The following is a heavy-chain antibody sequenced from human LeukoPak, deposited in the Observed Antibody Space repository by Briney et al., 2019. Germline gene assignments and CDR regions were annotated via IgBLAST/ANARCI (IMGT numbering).Heavy chain of an antibody. V-gene: IGHV3-30*02. J-gene: IGHJ4*02. CDR3: VKDGDDSGSYLVY. D-gene: IGHD1-26*01. CDR2: IRYDGSNK. Sequence: GGSLRLSCAASGFTFSSYGMPWVRQAPGKGLEWVAFIRYDGSNKYYADSVKGRFTISRDNSKNTLYLQMNSLRAEDTAVYYCVKDGDDSGSYLVYWGQGTLVTVSS. CDR1: GFTFSSYG.